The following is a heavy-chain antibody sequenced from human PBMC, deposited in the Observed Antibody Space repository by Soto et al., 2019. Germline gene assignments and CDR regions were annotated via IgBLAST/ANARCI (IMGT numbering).Heavy chain of an antibody. CDR2: INAGNGNT. Sequence: ASVKVSCKASGYTFTSYAMHWVRQAPGQRLEWMGWINAGNGNTKYSQKFQGRVNITRDTSASTAYMELSSLSFEDTAVYYCARGLNGYLHYFDYWGQGTPVTVSS. V-gene: IGHV1-3*01. CDR1: GYTFTSYA. D-gene: IGHD5-18*01. J-gene: IGHJ4*02. CDR3: ARGLNGYLHYFDY.